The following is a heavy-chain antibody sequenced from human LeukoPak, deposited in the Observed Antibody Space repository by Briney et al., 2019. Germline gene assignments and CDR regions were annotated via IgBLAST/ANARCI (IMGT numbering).Heavy chain of an antibody. CDR1: GFTFSTFA. Sequence: GGSLRLSCAASGFTFSTFAMIWVRQPPGKGLEWVSSIFPSGGEIHYADSVRGRFTISRDNSKSTLSLQMNSLRAEDTAIYNCVHSSPDYWGQGTLVTVSS. J-gene: IGHJ4*02. D-gene: IGHD6-13*01. CDR3: VHSSPDY. CDR2: IFPSGGEI. V-gene: IGHV3-23*01.